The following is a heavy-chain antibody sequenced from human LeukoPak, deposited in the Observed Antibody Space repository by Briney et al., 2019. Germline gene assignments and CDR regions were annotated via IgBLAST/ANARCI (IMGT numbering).Heavy chain of an antibody. CDR2: IYHSGST. D-gene: IGHD2-15*01. V-gene: IGHV4-4*02. Sequence: SETLSLTCAVSGGSISSSNWWSWVRQPPGKGLGWIGEIYHSGSTNYNPSLKSRVTISVDKSKNQFSLKLSSVTAADTAVYYCARDVGALGYYFDYWGQGTLVTVSS. CDR1: GGSISSSNW. CDR3: ARDVGALGYYFDY. J-gene: IGHJ4*02.